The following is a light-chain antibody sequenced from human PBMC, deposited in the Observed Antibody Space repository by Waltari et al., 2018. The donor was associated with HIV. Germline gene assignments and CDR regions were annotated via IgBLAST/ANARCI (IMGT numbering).Light chain of an antibody. V-gene: IGLV1-47*01. CDR2: RSN. CDR1: SSNIGDNY. Sequence: QPVLIQPPSASGTPGQRVTISCSGSSSNIGDNYVYWYQQLPDTAPKLLIYRSNQRPSGVPDRFSGSKSDTSASLAISGLRSDDEADYYCAAWDDSLSGYVFGTGTKVTVL. CDR3: AAWDDSLSGYV. J-gene: IGLJ1*01.